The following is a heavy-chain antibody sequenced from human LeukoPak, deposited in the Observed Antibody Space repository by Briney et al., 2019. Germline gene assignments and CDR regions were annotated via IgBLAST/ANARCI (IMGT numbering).Heavy chain of an antibody. CDR2: INLNTGGT. CDR1: GDSFSDYY. Sequence: ASVKVSCKASGDSFSDYYIHWVRQAPGQGHEWMGWINLNTGGTNYAQKFDGRFSMTRDTSINTAFMELSGLRFDDTAVYYCGSVRGILSYFDLWGRGTLVTVSS. J-gene: IGHJ2*01. D-gene: IGHD3-16*01. CDR3: GSVRGILSYFDL. V-gene: IGHV1-2*02.